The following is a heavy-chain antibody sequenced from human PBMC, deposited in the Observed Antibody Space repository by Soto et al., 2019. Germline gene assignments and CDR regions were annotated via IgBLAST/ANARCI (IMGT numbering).Heavy chain of an antibody. D-gene: IGHD6-19*01. J-gene: IGHJ4*02. CDR2: ISWNSGSI. V-gene: IGHV3-9*01. Sequence: EVQLVESGGGLVQPGRSLRLSCAASGFTFDDYAMHWVRQAPGKGLEWVSGISWNSGSIGYADSVKGRFTISRDNAKNSLYLQMNSLRAEDTALYYCAKDLGYSSGWTYFDYWGQGTLVTVSS. CDR3: AKDLGYSSGWTYFDY. CDR1: GFTFDDYA.